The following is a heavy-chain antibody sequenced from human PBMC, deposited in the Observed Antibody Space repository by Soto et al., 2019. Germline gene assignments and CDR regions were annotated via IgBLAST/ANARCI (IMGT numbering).Heavy chain of an antibody. D-gene: IGHD2-2*01. Sequence: ASVKVSCKASGGTFSSYAISWVRQAPGQGLEWMGGIIPIFGTANYAQKFQGRVTITADESTSTAYMELSSLRSEDTAVYYCARENCSSTSCYYYYGMDVWGQGTTVTVSS. CDR2: IIPIFGTA. CDR3: ARENCSSTSCYYYYGMDV. CDR1: GGTFSSYA. V-gene: IGHV1-69*13. J-gene: IGHJ6*02.